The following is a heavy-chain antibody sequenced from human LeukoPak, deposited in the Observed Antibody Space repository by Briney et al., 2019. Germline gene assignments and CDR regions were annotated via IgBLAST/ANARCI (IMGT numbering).Heavy chain of an antibody. V-gene: IGHV4-39*01. J-gene: IGHJ4*02. CDR3: ASLLDRHC. Sequence: PSETLSLTCTVSGGSISSISYYWGWIRQPPGKGLEWIWSIYYRGSTYYNPSLKIRFTMSVDTYKSQFSLKLTSATAAATAVYYCASLLDRHCWGQGTLVTVSS. CDR2: IYYRGST. CDR1: GGSISSISYY. D-gene: IGHD1-1*01.